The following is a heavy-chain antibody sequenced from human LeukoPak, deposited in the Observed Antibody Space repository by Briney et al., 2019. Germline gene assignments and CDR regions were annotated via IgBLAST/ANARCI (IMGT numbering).Heavy chain of an antibody. Sequence: SETLSLTCAVYGGSFSGYYWSWIRQPPGKGLEWIGEINHSGSTYYNPSLKSRVTISVDRSKNQFSLKLSSVTAADTAVYYCARVTPIKDYDFWSGYYPNNYYFDYWGQGTLVTVSS. CDR2: INHSGST. CDR1: GGSFSGYY. J-gene: IGHJ4*02. V-gene: IGHV4-34*01. CDR3: ARVTPIKDYDFWSGYYPNNYYFDY. D-gene: IGHD3-3*01.